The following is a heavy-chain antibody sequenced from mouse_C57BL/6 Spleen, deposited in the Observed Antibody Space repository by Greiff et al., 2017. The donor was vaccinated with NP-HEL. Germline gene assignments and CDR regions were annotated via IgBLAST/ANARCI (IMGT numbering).Heavy chain of an antibody. V-gene: IGHV1-80*01. CDR3: ARSSSSSWYFDV. D-gene: IGHD1-1*01. CDR1: GYAFSSYW. J-gene: IGHJ1*03. CDR2: IYPGDGDT. Sequence: LQESGAELARPGASVKISCKASGYAFSSYWMNWVKQRPGKGLEWIGQIYPGDGDTNYNGKFKGKATLTADKSSSTAYMQLSSLTSEDSAVYFCARSSSSSWYFDVWGTGTTVTVSS.